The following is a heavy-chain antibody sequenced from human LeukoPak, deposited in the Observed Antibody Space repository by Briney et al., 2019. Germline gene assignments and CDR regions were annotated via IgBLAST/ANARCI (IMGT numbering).Heavy chain of an antibody. Sequence: GASVKVSCKASGYTFTSYYMHWVRQAPGQGLEWMGIINPSGGSTSYAQKFQGRVTMTRDASTSTVYMELSSLRSEDTAVYYCAREIRSGWLGYWGQGTLVTVSS. CDR1: GYTFTSYY. J-gene: IGHJ4*02. CDR3: AREIRSGWLGY. CDR2: INPSGGST. V-gene: IGHV1-46*01. D-gene: IGHD3-10*01.